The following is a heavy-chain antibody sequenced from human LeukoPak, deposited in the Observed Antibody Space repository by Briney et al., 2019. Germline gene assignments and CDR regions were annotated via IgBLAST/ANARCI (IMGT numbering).Heavy chain of an antibody. CDR3: AKETWCRDPEY. V-gene: IGHV3-23*01. D-gene: IGHD2-8*02. CDR1: GFTFSTYA. CDR2: ISSSGDNT. J-gene: IGHJ4*02. Sequence: GGSLRLSCAASGFTFSTYAPSWVRQAPGKGLEWVSTISSSGDNTYYADSVKDRFTISRDNSKNTLYLEMSTLRAEDTAVYYCAKETWCRDPEYWGLGTLVTVSS.